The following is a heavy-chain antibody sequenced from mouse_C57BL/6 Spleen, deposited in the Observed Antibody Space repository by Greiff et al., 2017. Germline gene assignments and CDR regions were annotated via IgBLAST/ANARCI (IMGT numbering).Heavy chain of an antibody. CDR1: GFTFSDYG. D-gene: IGHD4-1*01. Sequence: EVKLMESGGGLVKPGGSLKLSCAASGFTFSDYGMHWVRQAPEKGLEWVAYISSGSSTIYYADTVKGRFTISRDNAKNTLFLQMTSLRSEDTAMYYCARELVFAYGGQGTLVTVSA. V-gene: IGHV5-17*01. J-gene: IGHJ3*01. CDR2: ISSGSSTI. CDR3: ARELVFAY.